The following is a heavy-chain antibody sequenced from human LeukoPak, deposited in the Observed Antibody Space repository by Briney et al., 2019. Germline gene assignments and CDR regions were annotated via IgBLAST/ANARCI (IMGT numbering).Heavy chain of an antibody. CDR3: ARDLRPHCSGGSCYTLDY. CDR2: IIPIFGTA. J-gene: IGHJ4*02. D-gene: IGHD2-15*01. CDR1: GGTFSSYA. Sequence: SVKVSCKASGGTFSSYAISWVRQAPGQGLGWMGGIIPIFGTANYAQKFQGRVTITADESTSTAYMELSSLRSEDTAVYYCARDLRPHCSGGSCYTLDYWGQGTLVTVSS. V-gene: IGHV1-69*13.